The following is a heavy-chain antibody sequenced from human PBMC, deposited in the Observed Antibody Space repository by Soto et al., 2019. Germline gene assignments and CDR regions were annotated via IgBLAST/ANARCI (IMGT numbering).Heavy chain of an antibody. CDR1: GFTFSSYA. J-gene: IGHJ4*02. CDR2: ISGSGGST. V-gene: IGHV3-23*01. CDR3: AKDLDSTYRYGIDY. Sequence: GGSLRLSCAASGFTFSSYAMSWVRQAPGKGLEWVSAISGSGGSTYYADSVKGRFTISRDNSKNTLYLQMNSLRAEDTAVYYCAKDLDSTYRYGIDYWGQGTLVTVSS. D-gene: IGHD5-18*01.